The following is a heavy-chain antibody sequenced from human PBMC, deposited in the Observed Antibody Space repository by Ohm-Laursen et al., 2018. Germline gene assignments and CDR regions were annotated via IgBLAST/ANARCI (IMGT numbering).Heavy chain of an antibody. V-gene: IGHV4-34*01. D-gene: IGHD3-22*01. CDR2: INHSGST. CDR1: GESFRGYY. CDR3: ARGNYYDSSGYFSY. J-gene: IGHJ4*02. Sequence: SDTLSLTCVVYGESFRGYYWSWIRQPPGKGLEWIGEINHSGSTNYNPSLKSRVTISINTSKKQFSLKLSSVTAADTAVYYCARGNYYDSSGYFSYWGQGSLVTVSS.